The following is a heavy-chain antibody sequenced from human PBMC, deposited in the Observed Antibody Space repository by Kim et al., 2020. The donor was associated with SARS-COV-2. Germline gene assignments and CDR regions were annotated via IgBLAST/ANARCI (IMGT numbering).Heavy chain of an antibody. Sequence: GESLKISCKGSGYSFISYWIGWVRQMPGKGLEWMGIIYPDDSDTTYSPSFQGQVTISADKSISTAYLQWSSLKASDTAIYYCARAPCSSSSCYYSYYAMDVWGQETTVTVSS. CDR1: GYSFISYW. CDR2: IYPDDSDT. D-gene: IGHD2-2*01. J-gene: IGHJ6*02. V-gene: IGHV5-51*01. CDR3: ARAPCSSSSCYYSYYAMDV.